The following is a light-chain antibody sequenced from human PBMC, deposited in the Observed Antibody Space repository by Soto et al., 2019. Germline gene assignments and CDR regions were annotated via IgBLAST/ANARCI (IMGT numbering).Light chain of an antibody. CDR3: QQRSSWVT. J-gene: IGKJ4*01. Sequence: EIVLTQSPATLSLSPGERATLSCRASQSVSSYLAWYQQKPGQAPRLLIYDASNRATGIPARFSGSGSGTDITLTISRLEPVDFAVYYRQQRSSWVTFGGGSKVEIK. V-gene: IGKV3-11*01. CDR2: DAS. CDR1: QSVSSY.